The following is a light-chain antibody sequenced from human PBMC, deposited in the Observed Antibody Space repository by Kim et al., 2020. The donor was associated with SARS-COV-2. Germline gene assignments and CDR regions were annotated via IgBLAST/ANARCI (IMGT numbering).Light chain of an antibody. Sequence: ELTQPPSASGTPGQRVTISCSGSSSNIGSNTVNWYQQLPGTAAKLLIYSNNQRPSGVPDRFSGSKSGTSASLAISGLQSEDEADYYCAAWDDSLKRVFGGGTQLTVL. V-gene: IGLV1-44*01. J-gene: IGLJ3*02. CDR2: SNN. CDR1: SSNIGSNT. CDR3: AAWDDSLKRV.